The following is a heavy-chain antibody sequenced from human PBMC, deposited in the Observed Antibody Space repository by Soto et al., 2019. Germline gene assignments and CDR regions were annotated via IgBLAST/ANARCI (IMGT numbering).Heavy chain of an antibody. CDR2: INPNSGGT. D-gene: IGHD5-18*01. J-gene: IGHJ4*02. Sequence: SVKVSCKASGYPFTGYYMHWVRQAPGRGLEWMGWINPNSGGTNYAQKFQVWVTMTRDTSISTAYMELSRLRSDDTAVYYCARALHLGYSYDYYFDYWGEGALV. V-gene: IGHV1-2*04. CDR1: GYPFTGYY. CDR3: ARALHLGYSYDYYFDY.